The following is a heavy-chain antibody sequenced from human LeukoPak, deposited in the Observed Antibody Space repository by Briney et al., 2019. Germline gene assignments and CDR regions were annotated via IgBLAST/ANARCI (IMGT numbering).Heavy chain of an antibody. CDR2: ISGSGGST. D-gene: IGHD5-18*01. J-gene: IGHJ4*02. CDR1: GFTFSSYA. V-gene: IGHV3-23*01. CDR3: AKDHRGYSYGLEVDY. Sequence: GGSLRLSCAVSGFTFSSYAMSWVRQAPGKGLEWVSGISGSGGSTYYADSVKGRFTISRDNSKNTLCLQMNSLRAEDTAVYYCAKDHRGYSYGLEVDYWGQGTLVTVSS.